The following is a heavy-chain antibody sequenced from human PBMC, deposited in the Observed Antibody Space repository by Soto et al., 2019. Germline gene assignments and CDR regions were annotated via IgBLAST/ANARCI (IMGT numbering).Heavy chain of an antibody. J-gene: IGHJ6*02. CDR1: GGTFGSYA. V-gene: IGHV1-69*01. CDR3: ARLQCSSTSLEVLSYYYYGMDG. CDR2: IIPVPGTP. Sequence: QVQLVQSGAEVKKPGSSVKVSCKASGGTFGSYAISWVRQAPGQGLEWMGGIIPVPGTPNNAEKFKGRVTIAADESTITAYMELSSLRSEDTAVYYCARLQCSSTSLEVLSYYYYGMDGWGQGTTVTVSS. D-gene: IGHD2-2*01.